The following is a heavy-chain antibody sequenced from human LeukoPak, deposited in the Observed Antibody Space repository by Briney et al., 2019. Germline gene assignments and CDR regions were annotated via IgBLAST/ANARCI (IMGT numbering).Heavy chain of an antibody. D-gene: IGHD6-13*01. Sequence: GGSLRLSCAASGFTSDDYAMHWVRQAPGKGLEWVSAISRSSSYIYYADSVKGRFSIPRDNAKNSLYLQMNSLRAEDTAVYYCARDRIAAAGTGGDYWGQGTLVTVSS. V-gene: IGHV3-21*01. J-gene: IGHJ4*02. CDR1: GFTSDDYA. CDR3: ARDRIAAAGTGGDY. CDR2: ISRSSSYI.